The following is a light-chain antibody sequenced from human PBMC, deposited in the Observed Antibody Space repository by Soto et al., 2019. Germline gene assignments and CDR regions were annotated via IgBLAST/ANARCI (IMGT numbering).Light chain of an antibody. Sequence: QLVLTQSPSASASLGASVKLTCTLTSGHSSYAIAWHQLQPEKGPRYLMNLNGDGSHSKGDGIPDRFSGSSSGAERYLTISSLQSEDEADYYCQTWGTGIQVFGGGTKLTVL. J-gene: IGLJ3*02. CDR1: SGHSSYA. CDR2: LNGDGSH. CDR3: QTWGTGIQV. V-gene: IGLV4-69*01.